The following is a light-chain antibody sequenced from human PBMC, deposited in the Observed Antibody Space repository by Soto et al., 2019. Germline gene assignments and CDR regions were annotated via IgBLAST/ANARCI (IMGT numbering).Light chain of an antibody. CDR2: CAS. Sequence: EIVLTQSPGTLSLSPGERATLSCRASQSVNNNYLAWYQQKPGEAPRLLIYCASSRATGIPDRFSGSGSGTDFTLTISRLEPEDFGVYYCQQYGSYQYTFGQGTKLEIK. J-gene: IGKJ2*01. CDR3: QQYGSYQYT. V-gene: IGKV3-20*01. CDR1: QSVNNNY.